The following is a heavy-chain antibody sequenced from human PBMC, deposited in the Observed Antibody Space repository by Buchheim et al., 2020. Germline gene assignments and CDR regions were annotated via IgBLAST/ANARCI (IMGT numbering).Heavy chain of an antibody. CDR3: AREIYDYVWGSYRSLYFDY. J-gene: IGHJ4*02. V-gene: IGHV4-61*01. Sequence: QVQLQESGPGLVKPSETLSLTCTVSGGSVSSGSYYWSWIRQPPGKGLEWIGYIYYSGSTNYNPSLKSRVTISVATSKNQYSLKLSSVTAADTAVYYCAREIYDYVWGSYRSLYFDYWGQGTL. CDR1: GGSVSSGSYY. D-gene: IGHD3-16*02. CDR2: IYYSGST.